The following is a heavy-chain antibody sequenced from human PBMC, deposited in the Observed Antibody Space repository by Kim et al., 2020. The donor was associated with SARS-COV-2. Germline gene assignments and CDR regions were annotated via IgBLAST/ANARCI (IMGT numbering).Heavy chain of an antibody. CDR2: IKSKTDGGTT. CDR1: GFTFSNAW. D-gene: IGHD2-2*02. CDR3: TTDPPPRFEDIVVVPAAIFYYFDY. V-gene: IGHV3-15*01. Sequence: GGSLRLSCAASGFTFSNAWMSWVRQAPGKGLEWVGRIKSKTDGGTTDYAAPVKGRFTISRDDSKNTLYLQMNSLKTEDTAVYYCTTDPPPRFEDIVVVPAAIFYYFDYWGQGTLVTVSS. J-gene: IGHJ4*02.